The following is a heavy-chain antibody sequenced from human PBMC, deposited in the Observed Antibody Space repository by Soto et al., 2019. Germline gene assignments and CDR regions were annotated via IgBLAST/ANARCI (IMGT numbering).Heavy chain of an antibody. CDR3: LRDIFGVVIFDS. J-gene: IGHJ4*02. V-gene: IGHV3-64D*06. CDR2: ISTNGRST. Sequence: GSLRLSWSASGFSFSDSAMHWVRQAPGKRLEYVSAISTNGRSTYYADSVKGRFTISRDNSKNTVHLQMSSLRAEDTALYYCLRDIFGVVIFDSWGQGTPVTVSS. D-gene: IGHD3-3*01. CDR1: GFSFSDSA.